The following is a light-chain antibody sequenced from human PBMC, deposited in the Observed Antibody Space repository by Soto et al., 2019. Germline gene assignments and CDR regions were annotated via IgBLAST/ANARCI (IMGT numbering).Light chain of an antibody. CDR1: SEHSSYA. J-gene: IGLJ2*01. CDR3: QTWGTGIVV. CDR2: LNSDGSH. V-gene: IGLV4-69*01. Sequence: QLVLTQSPSASASLGASVKFTCTLSSEHSSYAIAWHQQQPEKGPRYLMKLNSDGSHNKGDGIPDRFSGSSSGAERYLTISSLQSEDEADYDCQTWGTGIVVFGGGTKLTVL.